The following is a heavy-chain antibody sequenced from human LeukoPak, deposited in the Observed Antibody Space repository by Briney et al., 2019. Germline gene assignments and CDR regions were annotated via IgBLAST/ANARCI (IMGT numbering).Heavy chain of an antibody. CDR2: INADGSTT. V-gene: IGHV3-74*01. Sequence: GGSLRLSCAASGFTFSSNWMHWVRQAPGKGLVWVSRINADGSTTGYADSVTGRFTISRDNAMNTLYQQMNSLRAEDTAVYYCAKRTGVTELHFDHWGQGTLVTVSS. J-gene: IGHJ4*02. D-gene: IGHD1-7*01. CDR1: GFTFSSNW. CDR3: AKRTGVTELHFDH.